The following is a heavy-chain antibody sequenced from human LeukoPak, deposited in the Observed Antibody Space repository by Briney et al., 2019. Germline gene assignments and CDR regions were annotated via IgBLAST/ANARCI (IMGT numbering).Heavy chain of an antibody. Sequence: GGSLRLSCAASGFTFSDYYMSWIRQAPGKGLEWVSYISSSGSTIYYADSVKGRFTISRDNAKNSLYLQMNSLGAEDTAVYYCAKESSPYYYDSSGYYYDYWGQGTLVTVSS. D-gene: IGHD3-22*01. CDR2: ISSSGSTI. CDR3: AKESSPYYYDSSGYYYDY. V-gene: IGHV3-11*01. J-gene: IGHJ4*02. CDR1: GFTFSDYY.